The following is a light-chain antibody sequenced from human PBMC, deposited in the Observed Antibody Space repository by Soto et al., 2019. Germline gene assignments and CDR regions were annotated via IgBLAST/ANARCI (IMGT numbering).Light chain of an antibody. CDR2: DAS. J-gene: IGLJ3*02. Sequence: QSALTQPRSVSGSPGQSVTISCTGTTGDVGAYNFVSWYQLHPGKAPKLMIYDASERPSGVPDRFSASKSGNTASLTISGLQAEDEADYYCMSYIASTTTHWVLGGGTKVTVL. CDR3: MSYIASTTTHWV. CDR1: TGDVGAYNF. V-gene: IGLV2-11*01.